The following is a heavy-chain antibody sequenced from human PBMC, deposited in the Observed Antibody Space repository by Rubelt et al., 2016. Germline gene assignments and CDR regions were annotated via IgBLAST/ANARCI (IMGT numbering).Heavy chain of an antibody. Sequence: QVQLVQSGAEVKKPGASVKVSCKASGYTFTSYGISWVRQAPGQGLEWMGWISAYNGNTNYATKLQSRVTMTTDTATSTAYMELRILRSDDTAVYYCARDVGGNSVLYYFDYWGQGTLVTVSA. CDR3: ARDVGGNSVLYYFDY. J-gene: IGHJ4*02. D-gene: IGHD4-23*01. V-gene: IGHV1-18*01. CDR2: ISAYNGNT. CDR1: GYTFTSYG.